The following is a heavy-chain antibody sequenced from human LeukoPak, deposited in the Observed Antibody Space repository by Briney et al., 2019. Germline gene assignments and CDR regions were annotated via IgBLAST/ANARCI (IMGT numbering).Heavy chain of an antibody. CDR2: IYYSGST. Sequence: PSQTLSLTCTVSGDSISSGDYYWNWIRQPPGKGLEWIGSIYYSGSTYYNPSLKSRVTISVDTSKNQFSLKLSSVTAADTAVYYCARRPLSSYYFDYWGQGTLVTVSS. CDR3: ARRPLSSYYFDY. V-gene: IGHV4-39*01. CDR1: GDSISSGDYY. J-gene: IGHJ4*02. D-gene: IGHD2/OR15-2a*01.